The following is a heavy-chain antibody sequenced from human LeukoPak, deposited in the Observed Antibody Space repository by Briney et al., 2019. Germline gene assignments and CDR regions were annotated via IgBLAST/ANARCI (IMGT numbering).Heavy chain of an antibody. CDR3: ARGRKGNRRGSGSYHYGMDV. Sequence: ASVKVSCKASGYTFTSYDINWVRQATGQGLEWMGWMNPNSGNTGYAQKFQGRVTMTRNTSISTAYMELSSLRSEDTAVYYCARGRKGNRRGSGSYHYGMDVWGQGTTVTVSS. J-gene: IGHJ6*02. V-gene: IGHV1-8*01. CDR1: GYTFTSYD. D-gene: IGHD3-10*01. CDR2: MNPNSGNT.